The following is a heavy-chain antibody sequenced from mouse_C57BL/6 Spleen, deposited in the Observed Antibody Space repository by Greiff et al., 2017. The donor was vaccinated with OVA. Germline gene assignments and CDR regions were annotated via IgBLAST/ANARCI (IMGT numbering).Heavy chain of an antibody. CDR1: GYTFTDYE. CDR3: TRENYYGSSYSDY. Sequence: VQLQESGAELVRPGASVTLSCKASGYTFTDYEMHWVKQTPVHGLEWIGAIDPETGGTAYNQKFKGKAILTADKSSSTAYMELRSLTSEDSAVYYCTRENYYGSSYSDYWGQGTTLTVSS. J-gene: IGHJ2*01. D-gene: IGHD1-1*01. CDR2: IDPETGGT. V-gene: IGHV1-15*01.